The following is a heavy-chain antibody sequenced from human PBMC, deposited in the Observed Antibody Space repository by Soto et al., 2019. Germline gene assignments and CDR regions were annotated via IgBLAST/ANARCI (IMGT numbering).Heavy chain of an antibody. CDR1: GYTFTSYG. V-gene: IGHV1-18*01. CDR2: ISAYNGNT. D-gene: IGHD3-3*01. CDR3: ARVPVHDFWSGSIDY. J-gene: IGHJ4*02. Sequence: ASVKVSCKASGYTFTSYGISWVRQAPGQGLEWMGWISAYNGNTNYAQKLQGRVTMTTDTSTSTAYMELRSLRSDDTAVYYCARVPVHDFWSGSIDYWGQGTLVTVSS.